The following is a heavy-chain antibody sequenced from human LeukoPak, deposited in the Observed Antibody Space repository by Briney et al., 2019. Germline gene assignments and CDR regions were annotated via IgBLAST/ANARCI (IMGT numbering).Heavy chain of an antibody. J-gene: IGHJ3*02. D-gene: IGHD4-17*01. Sequence: GASVKVACKDSGGSFSSYAISWVRQAPGQGLEWMGGIIPIFGTANYAQKFQGRVTITTDESTSTAYMELSSLRSEDTAVYYCARDRAVTDAFDIWGQGTMVTVSS. CDR1: GGSFSSYA. V-gene: IGHV1-69*05. CDR3: ARDRAVTDAFDI. CDR2: IIPIFGTA.